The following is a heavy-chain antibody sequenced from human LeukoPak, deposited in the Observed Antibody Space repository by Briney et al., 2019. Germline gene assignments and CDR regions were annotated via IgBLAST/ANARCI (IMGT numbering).Heavy chain of an antibody. CDR3: ARLNQERRKNYYYYYMDV. CDR2: IYYSGST. V-gene: IGHV4-59*08. CDR1: GGSISSYY. J-gene: IGHJ6*03. D-gene: IGHD1-1*01. Sequence: SETLSLTCTVSGGSISSYYWSWIRQPPGKGLEWIGYIYYSGSTNYNPSLKSRVTISVDTSKNQFSLKLSSVTAADTAVYYCARLNQERRKNYYYYYMDVWGKGTTVTVSS.